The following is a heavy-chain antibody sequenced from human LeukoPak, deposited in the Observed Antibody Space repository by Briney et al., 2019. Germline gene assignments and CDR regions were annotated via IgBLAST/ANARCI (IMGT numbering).Heavy chain of an antibody. D-gene: IGHD6-19*01. CDR2: IDPSDSYS. Sequence: GGSLKISCKGSGYSFTSYWISWVRQMPGKGLEWMGRIDPSDSYSNYSPSFQGHVTISADKSISTAYLQWSSLKASDTAMYYCARHPEQSSGYWGQGTLVTVSS. CDR3: ARHPEQSSGY. J-gene: IGHJ4*02. CDR1: GYSFTSYW. V-gene: IGHV5-10-1*01.